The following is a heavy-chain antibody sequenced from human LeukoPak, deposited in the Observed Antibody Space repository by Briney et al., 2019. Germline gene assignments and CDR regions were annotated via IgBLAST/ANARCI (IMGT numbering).Heavy chain of an antibody. D-gene: IGHD4-17*01. J-gene: IGHJ4*02. CDR1: GGSISSSSYY. CDR2: IYYSGST. Sequence: SETLSLTCTVSGGSISSSSYYWGWIRQPPGKGLEWIGSIYYSGSTYYNPSLKSRVTISVDTSKNRFSLKLCSVTAADTAVYYCARVSPPYGDYIDYWGQGTLVTVSS. V-gene: IGHV4-39*07. CDR3: ARVSPPYGDYIDY.